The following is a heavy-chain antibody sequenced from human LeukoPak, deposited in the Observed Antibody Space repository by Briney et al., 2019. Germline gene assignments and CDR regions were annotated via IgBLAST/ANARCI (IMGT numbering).Heavy chain of an antibody. CDR1: GGSFSGYY. Sequence: SETLSLTCAVYGGSFSGYYWSWIRQPPGKGLEWIGEINHSGSTNYNPSLKSRVTISVDTSKNQFSLKLSSVTAADTAVYYCARHVHSYGYVWGFDYWGQGTLVTVSS. J-gene: IGHJ4*02. D-gene: IGHD5-18*01. V-gene: IGHV4-34*01. CDR2: INHSGST. CDR3: ARHVHSYGYVWGFDY.